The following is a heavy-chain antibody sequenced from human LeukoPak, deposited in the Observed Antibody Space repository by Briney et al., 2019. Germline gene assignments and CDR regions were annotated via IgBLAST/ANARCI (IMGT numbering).Heavy chain of an antibody. Sequence: PSETLSLTCVVSGYSISNDYYWGWIRQPPGKGLEWIGNIYHSGGSHYNPSLKSRVTILVDTSKNQFSLKLSSVTAADTAVYYCAKAGTTGIHHWFDPWGQGNLVTVSS. CDR1: GYSISNDYY. D-gene: IGHD1-1*01. CDR2: IYHSGGS. V-gene: IGHV4-38-2*01. J-gene: IGHJ5*02. CDR3: AKAGTTGIHHWFDP.